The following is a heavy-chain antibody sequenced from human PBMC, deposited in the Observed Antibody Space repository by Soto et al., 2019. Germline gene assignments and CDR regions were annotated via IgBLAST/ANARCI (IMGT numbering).Heavy chain of an antibody. Sequence: ASVKVSCKASGFTFTSSAVQWVRQARGQRLEWIGWIVVGSGNTNYAQKLQERITITRDMSTSTAYMELSSLRSEDTAVYYCAAAYSYGPTAFDYWGQGTLVTVSS. V-gene: IGHV1-58*01. CDR2: IVVGSGNT. CDR3: AAAYSYGPTAFDY. CDR1: GFTFTSSA. J-gene: IGHJ4*02. D-gene: IGHD5-18*01.